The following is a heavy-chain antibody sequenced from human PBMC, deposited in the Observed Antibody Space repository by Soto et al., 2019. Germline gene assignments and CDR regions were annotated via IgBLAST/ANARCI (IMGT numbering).Heavy chain of an antibody. CDR1: GFTFSSYA. D-gene: IGHD3-22*01. CDR3: ARSKKDTMIVVVTGQDAFDI. V-gene: IGHV3-30-3*01. J-gene: IGHJ3*02. Sequence: GGSLRLSCAASGFTFSSYAMHWVRQDPGKGLEWVAVISYDGSNKYYADSVKGRFTISRDNSKNTLYLQMNSLRAEDTAVYYCARSKKDTMIVVVTGQDAFDIWGQGTMVTVSS. CDR2: ISYDGSNK.